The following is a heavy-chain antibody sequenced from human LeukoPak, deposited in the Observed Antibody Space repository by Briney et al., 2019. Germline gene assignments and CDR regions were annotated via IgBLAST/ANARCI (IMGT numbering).Heavy chain of an antibody. CDR3: AREFIRRGSLYFDY. CDR2: SHTSGRT. CDR1: GDSFSSRSYY. Sequence: SETLSLTCTVSGDSFSSRSYYWSWIRQPAGKGLEWIGRSHTSGRTNYNPSLKSRVTISVDTTKNQFSLKLSSVTAADTAVYFCAREFIRRGSLYFDYWGQGTVVTVSS. J-gene: IGHJ4*02. D-gene: IGHD3-10*01. V-gene: IGHV4-61*02.